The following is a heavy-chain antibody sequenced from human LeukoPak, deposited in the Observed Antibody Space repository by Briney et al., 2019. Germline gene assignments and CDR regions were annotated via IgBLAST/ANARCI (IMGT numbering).Heavy chain of an antibody. CDR1: GGSVSSGSYY. D-gene: IGHD2-2*01. V-gene: IGHV4-61*01. CDR3: ARLYCSSTSCYVGGYFDY. CDR2: IYYSGST. Sequence: SETLSLTCTVSGGSVSSGSYYWSWIRQPPGKGLEWIGYIYYSGSTNYNPSLKSRVTIPVDTSKNQFSLKLSSVTAADTAVYYCARLYCSSTSCYVGGYFDYWGQGTLVTVSS. J-gene: IGHJ4*02.